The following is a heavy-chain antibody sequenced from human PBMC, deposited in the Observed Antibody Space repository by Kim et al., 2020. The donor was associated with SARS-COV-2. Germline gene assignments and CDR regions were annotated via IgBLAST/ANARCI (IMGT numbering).Heavy chain of an antibody. Sequence: QKFQGRVTMTRDTSTSTVYMELSSLRSEDTAVYYCAREGDTAMVTGYFDYWGQGTLVTVSS. CDR3: AREGDTAMVTGYFDY. V-gene: IGHV1-46*01. D-gene: IGHD5-18*01. J-gene: IGHJ4*02.